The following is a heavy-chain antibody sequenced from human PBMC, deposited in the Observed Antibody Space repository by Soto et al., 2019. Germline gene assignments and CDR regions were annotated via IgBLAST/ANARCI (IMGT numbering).Heavy chain of an antibody. J-gene: IGHJ4*02. CDR1: GGSISSGGYY. D-gene: IGHD2-2*01. V-gene: IGHV4-31*03. Sequence: SETLYLTCTVSGGSISSGGYYWSWIRQHPGKGLEWIGYIYYSGSTYYHPSLKSRVTISVDTSKNQFSLILTSVTAADTAVYFCARVRAGCSRTSCFLEDWGRGTLVTVSS. CDR3: ARVRAGCSRTSCFLED. CDR2: IYYSGST.